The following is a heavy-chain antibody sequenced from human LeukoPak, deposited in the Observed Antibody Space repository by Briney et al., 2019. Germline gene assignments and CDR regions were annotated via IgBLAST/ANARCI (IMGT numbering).Heavy chain of an antibody. CDR3: AKDYSDSSGYFRVPHVFDF. D-gene: IGHD3-22*01. V-gene: IGHV3-7*01. Sequence: GGSLRLSCAASGFTFSNYWMTWVRQAPGKGLEWVANIKHDGSEDYYLDSVKGRFTISRDNSKNTLYLQMNSLRAEDTAVYYCAKDYSDSSGYFRVPHVFDFWGQGTLVTVSS. CDR1: GFTFSNYW. CDR2: IKHDGSED. J-gene: IGHJ4*02.